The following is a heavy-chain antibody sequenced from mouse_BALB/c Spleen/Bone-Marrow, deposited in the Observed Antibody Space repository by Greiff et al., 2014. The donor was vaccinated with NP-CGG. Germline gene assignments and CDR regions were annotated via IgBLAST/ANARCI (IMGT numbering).Heavy chain of an antibody. CDR3: TRDGKGNYDYAMDY. D-gene: IGHD2-1*01. CDR1: GFTFSSYT. Sequence: EVQLVEFGGGLVKPGGSLKLSCAASGFTFSSYTMSWVRQTPEKRLEWVATISSGGSYTYYPDSVKGRFTISRDNAKNTLYLQMSRLKSEDTAMYYCTRDGKGNYDYAMDYWGQGTSVTVSS. J-gene: IGHJ4*01. CDR2: ISSGGSYT. V-gene: IGHV5-6-4*01.